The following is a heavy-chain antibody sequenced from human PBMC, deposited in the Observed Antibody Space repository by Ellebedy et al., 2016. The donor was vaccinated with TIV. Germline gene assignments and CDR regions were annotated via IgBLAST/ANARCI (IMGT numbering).Heavy chain of an antibody. V-gene: IGHV3-23*01. CDR3: ARDPVGVGPAFDI. Sequence: GESLKISCAASGFTFSHHSMYWVRQAPGKGLEWVSGFGISGDTTYYLDSVKGRFTISRDNSKNTLYLEMNSLRAEDTAIYYCARDPVGVGPAFDIWGQGTMVTVSS. CDR2: FGISGDTT. CDR1: GFTFSHHS. D-gene: IGHD4-23*01. J-gene: IGHJ3*02.